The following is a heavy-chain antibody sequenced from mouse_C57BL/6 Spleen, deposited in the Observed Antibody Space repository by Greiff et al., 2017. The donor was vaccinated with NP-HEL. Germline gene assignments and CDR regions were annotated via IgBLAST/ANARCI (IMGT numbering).Heavy chain of an antibody. D-gene: IGHD2-1*01. CDR1: GYTFTSYG. Sequence: QVQLQQSGAEVARPGASVKLSCKASGYTFTSYGISWVKQRTGQGLEWIGEIYPSDSYTNYNQKFKGKSTLTVDKSSSTAYMQLSSLTSEDSAVYYCARGDYGNYKGFDYWGQGTTLTVSS. J-gene: IGHJ2*01. V-gene: IGHV1-69*01. CDR3: ARGDYGNYKGFDY. CDR2: IYPSDSYT.